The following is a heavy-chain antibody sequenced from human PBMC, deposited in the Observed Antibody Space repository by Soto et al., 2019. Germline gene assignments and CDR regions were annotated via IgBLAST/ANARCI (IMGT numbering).Heavy chain of an antibody. D-gene: IGHD2-8*01. CDR1: GFSLSTSGVG. CDR3: VHSPFNVVLRSFDV. CDR2: IYWNDDG. V-gene: IGHV2-5*01. Sequence: QISLKESGPTLVKPTQTLTLTCTFSGFSLSTSGVGVGWIRQPPGKALEWLALIYWNDDGHFNPSLKSRLTITKDTSKNQVVLTMTNMDPVDTGTYYCVHSPFNVVLRSFDVWGQGTMVTVSS. J-gene: IGHJ3*01.